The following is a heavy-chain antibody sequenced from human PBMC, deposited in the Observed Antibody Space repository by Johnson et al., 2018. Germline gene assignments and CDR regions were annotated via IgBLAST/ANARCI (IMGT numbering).Heavy chain of an antibody. CDR1: GFTFSSYS. D-gene: IGHD3-22*01. CDR2: ISSSSSYI. Sequence: VQLVQSGGGLVKPGGSLRLSCAASGFTFSSYSMNWVRQAPGKGLEWVSSISSSSSYIYYADSVKGRFTISRDNSKNPLYLQMNGLRAEDTAVYYWAKARYGSGYYWTYYGRDVWGQGTTVTVSS. V-gene: IGHV3-21*01. CDR3: AKARYGSGYYWTYYGRDV. J-gene: IGHJ6*02.